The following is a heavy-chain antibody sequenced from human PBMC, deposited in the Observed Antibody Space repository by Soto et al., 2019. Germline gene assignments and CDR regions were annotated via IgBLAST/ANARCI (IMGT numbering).Heavy chain of an antibody. Sequence: PSETLSLTCTVSDGSLNSYYWTWIRQSPGKGLEWIGYVSSTGSTNYNPSLKSRLTMSLDTSTNEVSLSLTSVTAADAAVYFCARFSPPRKSYDSNPGWFDPWGQGIMVTVSS. CDR2: VSSTGST. CDR3: ARFSPPRKSYDSNPGWFDP. J-gene: IGHJ5*02. CDR1: DGSLNSYY. D-gene: IGHD3-22*01. V-gene: IGHV4-59*01.